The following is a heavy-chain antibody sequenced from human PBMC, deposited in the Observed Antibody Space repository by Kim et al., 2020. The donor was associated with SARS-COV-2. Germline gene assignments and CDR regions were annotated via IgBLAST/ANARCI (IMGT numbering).Heavy chain of an antibody. Sequence: GGSLRLSCAASGFTFSSYAMTWVRQAPGKGLEWVSFISGSGDNTYYADSAKGRFTISRDNSKNTLYLQMSSLRAEDTAVYYCAKDVHSSRWSYYYYYYG. D-gene: IGHD6-13*01. J-gene: IGHJ6*01. CDR2: ISGSGDNT. CDR1: GFTFSSYA. CDR3: AKDVHSSRWSYYYYYYG. V-gene: IGHV3-23*01.